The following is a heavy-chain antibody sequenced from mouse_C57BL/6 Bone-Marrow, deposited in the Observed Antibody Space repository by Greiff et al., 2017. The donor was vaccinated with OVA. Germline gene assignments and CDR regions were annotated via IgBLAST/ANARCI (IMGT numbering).Heavy chain of an antibody. CDR1: GYTFTNYW. CDR2: IYPGGGYT. V-gene: IGHV1-63*01. Sequence: QVHVKQSGAELVRPGTSVKMSCKASGYTFTNYWLGWAKQRPGHGLEWIGDIYPGGGYTNYNEKFKGKATLTADKSSSTAYMQFSSLTSEDSAIYYCARGRGYYVFAYWGQGTLVTVSA. J-gene: IGHJ3*01. D-gene: IGHD2-3*01. CDR3: ARGRGYYVFAY.